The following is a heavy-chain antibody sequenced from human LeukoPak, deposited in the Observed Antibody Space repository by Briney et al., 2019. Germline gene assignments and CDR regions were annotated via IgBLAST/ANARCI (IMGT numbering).Heavy chain of an antibody. CDR1: GFTFTINW. Sequence: GGSLRLSCAASGFTFTINWMSWVRQAPGKGLEWVANIKSDGSEKYYVDSVEGRFTISRDNARNTVSLQMESLRGEDTAVYYCVRALGSPTADHWGQGTLVTVSS. V-gene: IGHV3-7*01. D-gene: IGHD3-16*01. CDR2: IKSDGSEK. CDR3: VRALGSPTADH. J-gene: IGHJ4*02.